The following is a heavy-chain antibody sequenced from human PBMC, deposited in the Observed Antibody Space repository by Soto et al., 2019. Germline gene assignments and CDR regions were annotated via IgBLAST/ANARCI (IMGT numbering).Heavy chain of an antibody. CDR2: INHSGST. Sequence: QVQLQQWGAGLLKPSETLSLTCAVYGGSFSGYYWSWIRQPPGKGLEWIGEINHSGSTNYNPSLKRRVTISVDTSKNQFCLKLSSVTAADTAVYYCQLSTLYYYYYGMDVWGQGTTVTVSS. CDR3: QLSTLYYYYYGMDV. CDR1: GGSFSGYY. D-gene: IGHD1-1*01. V-gene: IGHV4-34*01. J-gene: IGHJ6*02.